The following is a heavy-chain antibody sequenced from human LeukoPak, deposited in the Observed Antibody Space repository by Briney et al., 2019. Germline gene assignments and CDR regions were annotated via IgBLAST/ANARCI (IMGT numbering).Heavy chain of an antibody. CDR1: GYTFTGYY. CDR2: INPNSGGT. CDR3: ARGRNYYDSSGYIDY. Sequence: ASVKVSCKASGYTFTGYYMHWVRQAPGQGLEWMGRINPNSGGTNYAQKFQGRVTMTRDTSISTAYMELSRLRSDDTAVYYCARGRNYYDSSGYIDYWGQGTLVTVSS. J-gene: IGHJ4*02. D-gene: IGHD3-22*01. V-gene: IGHV1-2*06.